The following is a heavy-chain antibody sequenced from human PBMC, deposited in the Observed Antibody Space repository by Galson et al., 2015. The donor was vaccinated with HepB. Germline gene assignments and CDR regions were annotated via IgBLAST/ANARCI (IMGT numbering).Heavy chain of an antibody. D-gene: IGHD3-10*01. CDR2: ISGSGGST. CDR3: AKDREGWFGPDAFDI. Sequence: SLRLSCAASGFTFSSYALSWVRQAPGKGLEWVSAISGSGGSTYYADSVKGRFTISRDNSKNTLYLQVNSLRAEDTAVYYCAKDREGWFGPDAFDIWGQGTMVTVSS. J-gene: IGHJ3*02. V-gene: IGHV3-23*01. CDR1: GFTFSSYA.